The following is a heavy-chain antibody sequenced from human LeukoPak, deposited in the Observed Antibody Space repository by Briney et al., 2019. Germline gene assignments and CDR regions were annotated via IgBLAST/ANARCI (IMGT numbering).Heavy chain of an antibody. CDR1: GFTFSSYA. D-gene: IGHD1/OR15-1a*01. Sequence: PGRSLRLSCAASGFTFSSYAMHWVRQAPGKGLEWVAVISYDGSNKYYAGSVKGRFTISRDNSKNTLYLQMNSLRAEDTAVYYCARDAPGEQRDYYGMDVWGQGTTVTVSS. CDR3: ARDAPGEQRDYYGMDV. CDR2: ISYDGSNK. J-gene: IGHJ6*02. V-gene: IGHV3-30-3*01.